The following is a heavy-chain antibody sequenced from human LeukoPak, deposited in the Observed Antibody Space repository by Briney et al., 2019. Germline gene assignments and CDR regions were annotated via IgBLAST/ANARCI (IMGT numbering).Heavy chain of an antibody. CDR2: ISYDGSNK. CDR1: GFTFSSYG. V-gene: IGHV3-30*03. J-gene: IGHJ4*02. Sequence: GRSLRLSCAASGFTFSSYGMHWVRQAPGKGLEWVAVISYDGSNKYYADSVKGRFTISRDNSKNTLYLQMNSLGAEDTAVYYCADMRADYWGQGTLVTVSS. CDR3: ADMRADY.